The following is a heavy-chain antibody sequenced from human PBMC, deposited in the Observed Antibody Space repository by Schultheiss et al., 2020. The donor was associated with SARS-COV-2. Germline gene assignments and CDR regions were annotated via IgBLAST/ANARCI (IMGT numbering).Heavy chain of an antibody. CDR1: GGSFSGYY. CDR3: ARDSCSSTSCYPYWYFDL. J-gene: IGHJ2*01. V-gene: IGHV4-34*01. CDR2: IQHSGST. Sequence: SETLSLTCAVYGGSFSGYYWSWIRQPPGKGLEWIGEIQHSGSTRYNPSLKSRATISVDTSKNQFSLKLSSVTAADTAVYYCARDSCSSTSCYPYWYFDLWGRGTLVTVSS. D-gene: IGHD2-2*01.